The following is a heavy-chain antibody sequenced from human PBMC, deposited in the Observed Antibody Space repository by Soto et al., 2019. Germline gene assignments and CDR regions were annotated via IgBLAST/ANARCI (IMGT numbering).Heavy chain of an antibody. V-gene: IGHV1-18*01. Sequence: HVDLVQSGAEVKKPGASVQVSCKDSGYTFTSYGISWVRQAPGQGLEWMGWISAYNGNTNYAQKLQGRVTMTPDTSTSTAYMELRSLRSDDTAVYYCARVTYYYSGMDVWGQGTTVTFSS. CDR3: ARVTYYYSGMDV. CDR2: ISAYNGNT. CDR1: GYTFTSYG. J-gene: IGHJ6*02.